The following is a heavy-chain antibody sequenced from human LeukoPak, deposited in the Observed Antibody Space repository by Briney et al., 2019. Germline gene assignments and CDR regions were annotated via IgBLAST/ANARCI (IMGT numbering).Heavy chain of an antibody. D-gene: IGHD1-26*01. J-gene: IGHJ4*02. CDR1: GGTFSSYA. CDR2: IIPISGTA. CDR3: ARVASGSYFFGGFFDY. V-gene: IGHV1-69*13. Sequence: ASVKVSCKASGGTFSSYAISWVRQAPGQGLEWMGGIIPISGTANYAQKFQGRVTITADESTSTAYMELSSLRSEDTAVYYCARVASGSYFFGGFFDYWGQGTLVTVSS.